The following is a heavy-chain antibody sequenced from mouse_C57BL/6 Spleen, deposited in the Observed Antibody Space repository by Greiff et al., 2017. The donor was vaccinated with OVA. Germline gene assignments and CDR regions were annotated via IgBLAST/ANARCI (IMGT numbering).Heavy chain of an antibody. CDR2: IDPSDSET. CDR1: GYTFTSYW. J-gene: IGHJ2*01. Sequence: VQLQESGAELVRPGSSVKLSCKASGYTFTSYWMHWVKQRPIQGLEWIGNIDPSDSETHYNQKFKDKATLTVDKSSSTAYMQLSSLTSEDSAVYYCASGRRGYDFDYWGQGTTLTVSS. V-gene: IGHV1-52*01. CDR3: ASGRRGYDFDY.